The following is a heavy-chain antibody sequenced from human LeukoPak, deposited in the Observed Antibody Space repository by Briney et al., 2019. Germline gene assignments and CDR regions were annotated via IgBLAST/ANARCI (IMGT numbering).Heavy chain of an antibody. CDR2: IYYSGST. CDR3: ARVRRITMVRGVIPGGPFDI. Sequence: SETLSLTCTVSGGSISSGGYYWSWIRQHPGKGLEWIGYIYYSGSTYYNPSLKSRVTISVDTSKNQFSPKLSSVTAADTAVYYCARVRRITMVRGVIPGGPFDIWGQGTMVTVSS. CDR1: GGSISSGGYY. J-gene: IGHJ3*02. D-gene: IGHD3-10*01. V-gene: IGHV4-31*03.